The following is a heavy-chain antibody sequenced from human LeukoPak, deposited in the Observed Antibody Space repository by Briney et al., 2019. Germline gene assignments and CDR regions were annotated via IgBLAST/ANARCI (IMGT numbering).Heavy chain of an antibody. CDR2: INPSGGST. J-gene: IGHJ2*01. D-gene: IGHD3-10*01. CDR1: GYTFTSYY. CDR3: ARDATYYYGSGSYYNYWYFDL. V-gene: IGHV1-46*01. Sequence: ASVKVSCKASGYTFTSYYMHWVRQAPGQGLEWMGIINPSGGSTSYAQKFQGRVTMTRDTSTSTVYMELSSLRSEDTAVYYCARDATYYYGSGSYYNYWYFDLWGRGTLVTVSS.